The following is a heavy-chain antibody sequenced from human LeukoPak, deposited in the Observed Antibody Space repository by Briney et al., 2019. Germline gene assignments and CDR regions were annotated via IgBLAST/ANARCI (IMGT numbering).Heavy chain of an antibody. D-gene: IGHD3-16*01. CDR2: IKQDGSEK. V-gene: IGHV3-7*01. Sequence: GGSLRLSCAASGFTFSSYCMSWVRQAPGKGLEWVANIKQDGSEKYYVDSVKGRFTISRDNAKNSLYLQMNSLRAEDTAAYYCARDKIMGASLFDYWGQGSLVTVSS. CDR1: GFTFSSYC. J-gene: IGHJ4*02. CDR3: ARDKIMGASLFDY.